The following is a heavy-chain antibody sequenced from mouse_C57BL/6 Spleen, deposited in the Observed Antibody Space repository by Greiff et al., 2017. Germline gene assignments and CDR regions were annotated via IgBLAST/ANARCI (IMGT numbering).Heavy chain of an antibody. CDR2: IDPSDSYT. D-gene: IGHD2-4*01. V-gene: IGHV1-69*01. J-gene: IGHJ2*01. Sequence: QVQLQQPGAELVMPGASVKLSCKASGYTFTSYWMHWVKQRPGQGLEWIGEIDPSDSYTNYNQKFKGKSTLTVDKSSSTAYMQLSSLTSEDSAVYYCARKEGLRRNYFDYWGQGTTLTVSS. CDR1: GYTFTSYW. CDR3: ARKEGLRRNYFDY.